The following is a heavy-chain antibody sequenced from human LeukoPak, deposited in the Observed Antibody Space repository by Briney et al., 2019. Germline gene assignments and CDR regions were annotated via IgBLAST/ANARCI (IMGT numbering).Heavy chain of an antibody. CDR1: GFTFSSYD. CDR3: ARRGLTIFGVVIKGWFDY. J-gene: IGHJ4*02. CDR2: ISGSGGST. V-gene: IGHV3-23*01. D-gene: IGHD3-3*01. Sequence: GGTLRLSCEASGFTFSSYDMHWVRQAPGKGLEWVSAISGSGGSTYYADSVKGRFTISRDNSKNTLYLQMNSLRAEDTAVYYCARRGLTIFGVVIKGWFDYWGQGTLVTVSS.